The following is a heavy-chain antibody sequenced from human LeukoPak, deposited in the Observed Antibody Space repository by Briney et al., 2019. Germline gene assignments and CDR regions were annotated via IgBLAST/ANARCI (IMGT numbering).Heavy chain of an antibody. CDR3: ARDACSSRICSAGGNWFDP. V-gene: IGHV1-46*01. J-gene: IGHJ5*02. CDR1: GYTFSTYP. D-gene: IGHD2-2*01. CDR2: INPSGGST. Sequence: ASVKVSCKASGYTFSTYPMNWVRQAPGLGLEWMGIINPSGGSTNYAQKFQGRVTMTRDTSTSTVYMKLSSLRSEDTAVYYCARDACSSRICSAGGNWFDPWGQGTLVTVSS.